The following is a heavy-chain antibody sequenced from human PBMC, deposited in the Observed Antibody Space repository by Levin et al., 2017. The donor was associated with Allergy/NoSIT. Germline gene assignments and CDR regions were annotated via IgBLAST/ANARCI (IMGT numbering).Heavy chain of an antibody. CDR2: ISGISSHM. CDR3: ARGLGNSGWSFDL. V-gene: IGHV3-48*02. D-gene: IGHD6-13*01. CDR1: GFPFGTYA. Sequence: GESLKISCTASGFPFGTYAMVWVRPAPGKGLEWISYISGISSHMYYADSVKGRFTVSRDNHRNSLSLQMNGLRDEDTADYYCARGLGNSGWSFDLWGQGTRVTV. J-gene: IGHJ4*02.